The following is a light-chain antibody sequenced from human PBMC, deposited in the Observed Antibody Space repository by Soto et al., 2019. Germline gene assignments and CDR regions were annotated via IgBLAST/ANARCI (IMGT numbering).Light chain of an antibody. V-gene: IGKV1-5*01. J-gene: IGKJ2*01. Sequence: DIQMTQSPATLSASVGDRGTITCRASQRVDRWLAWYQQKPGQAPKLLISDASTLESGVPSRFSGRGSVTEFPLTITSLQPDDFAHYYCQQYKDYTYTFGQGNRVESK. CDR2: DAS. CDR1: QRVDRW. CDR3: QQYKDYTYT.